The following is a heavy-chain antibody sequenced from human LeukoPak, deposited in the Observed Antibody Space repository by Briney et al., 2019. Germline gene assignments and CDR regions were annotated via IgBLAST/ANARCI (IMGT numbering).Heavy chain of an antibody. D-gene: IGHD2-21*01. CDR3: ARDRMWDY. Sequence: ASVKVSCKAFGYTFTGYYLHWVRQAPGQGLEGMGCINPNSGGTIYAQHFQGRVTMTRDKSISTAFMELSSLRFDDTALYYCARDRMWDYWGQGALVTVSS. CDR2: INPNSGGT. J-gene: IGHJ4*02. CDR1: GYTFTGYY. V-gene: IGHV1-2*02.